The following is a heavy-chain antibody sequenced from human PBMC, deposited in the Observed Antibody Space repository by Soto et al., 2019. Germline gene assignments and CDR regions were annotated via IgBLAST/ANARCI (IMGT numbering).Heavy chain of an antibody. Sequence: QVQLQESGPGLVKPSQTLSLTCAVSGDSISSGTYYWSWIRQHPGKGLEWIGYIYYSGSTYYNPSRQSRFNISVDTSKNQFSLKLSSVTAADTAVYFCARAVLPYGQAFDYWGQGTLVTVSS. CDR1: GDSISSGTYY. J-gene: IGHJ4*02. CDR3: ARAVLPYGQAFDY. D-gene: IGHD3-10*01. V-gene: IGHV4-31*11. CDR2: IYYSGST.